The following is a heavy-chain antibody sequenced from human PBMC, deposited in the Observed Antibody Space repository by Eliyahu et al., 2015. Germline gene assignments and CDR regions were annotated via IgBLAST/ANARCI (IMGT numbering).Heavy chain of an antibody. CDR3: ARDRSSSSWYGMDV. J-gene: IGHJ6*02. V-gene: IGHV4-31*03. D-gene: IGHD6-13*01. CDR1: GGSISSGGYY. Sequence: QVQLQESGPGLVKPSQTLSLTCTVXGGSISSGGYYWSWIRQHPGKGLEWIGYIYYSGSTYYNPSLKSRVTISVDTSKNQFSLKLSSVTAADTAVYYCARDRSSSSWYGMDVWGQGTTVTVSS. CDR2: IYYSGST.